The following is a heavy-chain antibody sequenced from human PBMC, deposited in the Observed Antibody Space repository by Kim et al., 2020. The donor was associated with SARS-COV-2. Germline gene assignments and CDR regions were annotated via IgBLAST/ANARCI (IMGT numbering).Heavy chain of an antibody. Sequence: ASVKVSCKASGYTFTSYAMNWVRQAPGQGLEWMGWINTNTGNPTYAQGFTGRFVFSLDTSVSTAYLQISSLKAEDTAVYYCARVSSTVTTSYAFDIWGQGTMVTVSS. CDR1: GYTFTSYA. CDR2: INTNTGNP. J-gene: IGHJ3*02. D-gene: IGHD4-17*01. V-gene: IGHV7-4-1*02. CDR3: ARVSSTVTTSYAFDI.